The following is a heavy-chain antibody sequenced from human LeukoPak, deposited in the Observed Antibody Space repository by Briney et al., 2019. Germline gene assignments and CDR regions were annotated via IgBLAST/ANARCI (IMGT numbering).Heavy chain of an antibody. CDR1: GFTFSSYW. CDR2: IYYSGST. CDR3: ARDTRVYGDYESDAFDI. Sequence: GSLRLSCAASGFTFSSYWMSWVRQAPGKGLEWIGSIYYSGSTYYNPSLKSRVTISVDTSKNQFSLKLSSVTAADTAVYYCARDTRVYGDYESDAFDIWGQGTMVTVSS. J-gene: IGHJ3*02. V-gene: IGHV4-39*07. D-gene: IGHD4-17*01.